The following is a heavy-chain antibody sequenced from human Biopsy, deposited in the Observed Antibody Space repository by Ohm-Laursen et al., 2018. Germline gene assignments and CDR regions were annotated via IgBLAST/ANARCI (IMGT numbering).Heavy chain of an antibody. D-gene: IGHD3-10*01. V-gene: IGHV3-7*01. CDR1: GFSFSTYG. CDR3: VRNMLRLHGGFGED. CDR2: IKYDGSEH. J-gene: IGHJ4*02. Sequence: SLRLSCAASGFSFSTYGIYWVRQAPGKGLEWVANIKYDGSEHYYVDSVKGRFTISRDNAGNSLFLQMNSLRGEDTAVYYCVRNMLRLHGGFGEDWGQGTTVTVSS.